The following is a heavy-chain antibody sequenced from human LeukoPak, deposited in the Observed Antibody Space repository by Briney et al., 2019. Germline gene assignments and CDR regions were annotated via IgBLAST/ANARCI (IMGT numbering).Heavy chain of an antibody. D-gene: IGHD3-3*01. Sequence: PGGSLRLSCAASGFTFSSYGMHWVRQAPGKGLEWVAVIWYDGSNKYYADSVKGRFTISRDNSKNTLYLQMNRLRAEDTAVYYCARNSHYDFWSGYPDYWGQGTLVTVSS. CDR2: IWYDGSNK. CDR3: ARNSHYDFWSGYPDY. CDR1: GFTFSSYG. J-gene: IGHJ4*02. V-gene: IGHV3-33*01.